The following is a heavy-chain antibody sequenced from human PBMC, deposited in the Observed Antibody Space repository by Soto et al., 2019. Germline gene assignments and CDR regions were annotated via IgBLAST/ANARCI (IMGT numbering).Heavy chain of an antibody. CDR1: GFSLSSYG. CDR3: ARGNSYGYAYYYGMAV. CDR2: IWYDGSNK. V-gene: IGHV3-33*01. Sequence: GFLRRSYAASGFSLSSYGMHWVRQAPVKGLEWVALIWYDGSNKYYAESVKGRFTISRENSENTLYLQMNSLRAEDTAVYYCARGNSYGYAYYYGMAVWGQGTTVTGSS. J-gene: IGHJ6*02. D-gene: IGHD5-18*01.